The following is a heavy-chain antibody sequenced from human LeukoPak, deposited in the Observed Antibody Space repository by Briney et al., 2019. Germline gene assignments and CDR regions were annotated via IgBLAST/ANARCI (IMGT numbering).Heavy chain of an antibody. CDR2: IYYSGIT. Sequence: SETLSLTCTISGGSISTYYWSWIRQPPGKGLEWIGYIYYSGITKYNPSVKSRVTISVDTSKNQFSLKVSSVTAADTAVYYCARGTNMMASLRLDPWGQGTLVTVSS. J-gene: IGHJ5*02. CDR1: GGSISTYY. D-gene: IGHD2-8*01. V-gene: IGHV4-59*01. CDR3: ARGTNMMASLRLDP.